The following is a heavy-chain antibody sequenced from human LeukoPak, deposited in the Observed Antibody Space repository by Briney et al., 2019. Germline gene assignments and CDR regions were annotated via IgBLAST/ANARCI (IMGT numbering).Heavy chain of an antibody. Sequence: GGSLRLSCEASGFSFPYGMSWVRQAPGKGLEWVSGITNSGENTYYADSVKGRFTISGDNSKNTLFLEMNSLRVEDTAVYYCAKDRYYDSSGQDDAFDIWGQGTMVTVSS. D-gene: IGHD3-22*01. J-gene: IGHJ3*02. CDR3: AKDRYYDSSGQDDAFDI. CDR2: ITNSGENT. CDR1: GFSFPYG. V-gene: IGHV3-23*01.